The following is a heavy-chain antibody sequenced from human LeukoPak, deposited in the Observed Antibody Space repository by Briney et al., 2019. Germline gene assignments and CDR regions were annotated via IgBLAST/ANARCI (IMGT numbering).Heavy chain of an antibody. CDR3: ARSLPRRWFGELLGYFDY. CDR2: INHSGST. V-gene: IGHV4-34*01. D-gene: IGHD3-10*01. CDR1: GGSFSGYY. Sequence: SETLSLTCAVYGGSFSGYYWSWIRQPPGEGLEWIGEINHSGSTNYNPSLKSRVTISVDTSKNQFSLKLSSVTAADTAVYYCARSLPRRWFGELLGYFDYWGQGTLVTVSS. J-gene: IGHJ4*02.